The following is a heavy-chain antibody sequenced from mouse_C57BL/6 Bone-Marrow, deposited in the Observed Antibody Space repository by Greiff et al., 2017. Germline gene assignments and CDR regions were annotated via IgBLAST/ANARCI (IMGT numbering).Heavy chain of an antibody. D-gene: IGHD1-1*01. Sequence: SGAELVRPGASVKLSCTASGFNIKDDYMHWVKQRPEQGLEWIGWIDPENGDTEYASKFQGKATITADTSSNTAYLQLSSLTSEDTAVYYCTTEGVTTVVDYWGQGTTLTVSS. V-gene: IGHV14-4*01. CDR1: GFNIKDDY. CDR3: TTEGVTTVVDY. J-gene: IGHJ2*01. CDR2: IDPENGDT.